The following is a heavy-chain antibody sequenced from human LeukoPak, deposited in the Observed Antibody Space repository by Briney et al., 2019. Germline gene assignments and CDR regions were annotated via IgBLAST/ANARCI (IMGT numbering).Heavy chain of an antibody. CDR3: AADLSGYSYGSDY. CDR2: INPNSGGT. CDR1: GYTFTCYY. Sequence: GASVKVSCKASGYTFTCYYMHWVRQAPGQGLEWMGWINPNSGGTNYAQKFQGRVTMTRGTSISTAYMELSSLRSEDTAVYYCAADLSGYSYGSDYWGQGTLVTVSS. J-gene: IGHJ4*02. V-gene: IGHV1-2*02. D-gene: IGHD5-18*01.